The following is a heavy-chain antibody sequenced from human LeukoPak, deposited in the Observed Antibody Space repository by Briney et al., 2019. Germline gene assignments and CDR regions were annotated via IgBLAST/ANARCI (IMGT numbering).Heavy chain of an antibody. D-gene: IGHD2-2*01. CDR2: INHSGST. Sequence: NPSETLSLTCAVYGGSFSGYYWSWIRQPPGKGLEWIGEINHSGSTNYNPSLKSRVTISVDTYKNQFSLKLSSVTAADTAVYYCARGDVVVPGALTYWGQGTLVTVSS. V-gene: IGHV4-34*01. CDR3: ARGDVVVPGALTY. J-gene: IGHJ4*02. CDR1: GGSFSGYY.